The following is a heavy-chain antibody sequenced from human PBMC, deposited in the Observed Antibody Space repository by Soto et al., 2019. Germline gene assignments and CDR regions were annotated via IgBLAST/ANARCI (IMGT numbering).Heavy chain of an antibody. Sequence: PSETLSVTCAVSGGSISSSNWWSWVRQPPGKGLEWIGEIYHSGSTNYNPSLKSRVTISVDKSKNQFSLKLSSVTAADTAVYYCARSNGYSSGWYVDYWGQGTLVTVAS. CDR3: ARSNGYSSGWYVDY. V-gene: IGHV4-4*02. J-gene: IGHJ4*02. D-gene: IGHD6-19*01. CDR1: GGSISSSNW. CDR2: IYHSGST.